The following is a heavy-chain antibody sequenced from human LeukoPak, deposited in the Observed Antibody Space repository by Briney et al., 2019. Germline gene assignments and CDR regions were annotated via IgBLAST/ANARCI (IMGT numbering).Heavy chain of an antibody. D-gene: IGHD3-22*01. V-gene: IGHV1-69*05. CDR1: GGTFSSYA. CDR2: IIPIFGTA. J-gene: IGHJ4*02. Sequence: SVKVSCKASGGTFSSYAISWVRQAPGQGLEWMGRIIPIFGTANYAQKFQGRVTITTDESTSTAYMELSSLRSEDTAVYHCARDVYLYYDSSGYLNWGQGTLVTVSS. CDR3: ARDVYLYYDSSGYLN.